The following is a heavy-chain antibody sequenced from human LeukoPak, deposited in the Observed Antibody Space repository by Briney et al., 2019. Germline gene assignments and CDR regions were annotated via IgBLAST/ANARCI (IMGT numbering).Heavy chain of an antibody. CDR1: GGSISSYY. D-gene: IGHD3-22*01. V-gene: IGHV4-4*07. Sequence: PSETLSLTCTVSGGSISSYYWSWIRQPAGKGLEWIGRIYTSGSTNYNPSLKSRVTMSVDTSKNQFSLKLSSVTAADTAVYYCARDPQNYYDSSGYRHNNWFDPWGQGTLVTVSS. CDR3: ARDPQNYYDSSGYRHNNWFDP. CDR2: IYTSGST. J-gene: IGHJ5*02.